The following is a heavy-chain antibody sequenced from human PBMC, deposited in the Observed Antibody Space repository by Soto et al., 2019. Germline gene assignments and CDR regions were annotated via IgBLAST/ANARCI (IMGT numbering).Heavy chain of an antibody. J-gene: IGHJ4*02. CDR2: ISGSGGSA. Sequence: EVQLLESGGGLVQPGGSLRLSCAASGFTFSTYAMTWVRQAPGKGLEWVSAISGSGGSAYYADSVKGRLTISRDNSKSTQYLHMNILRAADPALYYCARRTAYGDPRNSDFEYWGQGTKVTVSS. V-gene: IGHV3-23*01. CDR1: GFTFSTYA. CDR3: ARRTAYGDPRNSDFEY. D-gene: IGHD4-17*01.